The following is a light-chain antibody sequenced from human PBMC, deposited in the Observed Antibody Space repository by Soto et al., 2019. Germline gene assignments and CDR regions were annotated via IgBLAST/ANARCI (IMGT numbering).Light chain of an antibody. V-gene: IGKV3-11*01. CDR1: QSVSSY. Sequence: EIVLTQSPATLSLSPGERSTLSCRARQSVSSYLAWYQQKPGQAPRLLIYDASNRATGIPARFSGSGSGTDFTLTISSLEPEDFAVYYCQQRSNWPPRNTFGQGTKLEIK. CDR2: DAS. J-gene: IGKJ2*01. CDR3: QQRSNWPPRNT.